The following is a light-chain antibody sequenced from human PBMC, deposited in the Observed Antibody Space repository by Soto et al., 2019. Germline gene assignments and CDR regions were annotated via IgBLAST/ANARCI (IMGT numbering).Light chain of an antibody. J-gene: IGKJ5*01. CDR1: QGISNW. V-gene: IGKV1-16*01. CDR2: DAS. CDR3: QQYDTYPIT. Sequence: DIQMTQSPSSLSASVGDRVTITCRASQGISNWLTWYQQKPGKAPKSLIFDASSLQSGVPPRFSGSGSGTEFTLTINNLQPEDFATYYCQQYDTYPITFGQGTRLEIK.